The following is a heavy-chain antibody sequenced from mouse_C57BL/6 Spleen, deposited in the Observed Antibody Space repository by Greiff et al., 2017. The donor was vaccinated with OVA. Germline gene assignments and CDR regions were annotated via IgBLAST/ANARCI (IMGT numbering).Heavy chain of an antibody. CDR3: ARAYGSSYNYYAMDY. V-gene: IGHV1-39*01. J-gene: IGHJ4*01. CDR2: INTNYGTT. CDR1: GYSFTDYN. D-gene: IGHD1-1*01. Sequence: EVKVVESGPELVKPGASVKISCKASGYSFTDYNMNWVKQSNGKSLEWIGVINTNYGTTSYNQKFKGKATLTVDQSSSTAYMQLNSLTSEDSAVYYCARAYGSSYNYYAMDYWGQGTSVTVSS.